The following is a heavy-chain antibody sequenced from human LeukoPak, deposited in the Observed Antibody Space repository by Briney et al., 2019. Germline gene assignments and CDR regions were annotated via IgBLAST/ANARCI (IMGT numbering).Heavy chain of an antibody. Sequence: ASVKVSCKVSGYTLTELSMHWVRQAPGKGLEWMGGFDPEDGETIYAQKFQGRVTMTEDTSTDTAYMELSSLRSEDTAVYYCATDAPYYYDSSCYSYGYVYWGQGTLVTVSS. CDR2: FDPEDGET. CDR3: ATDAPYYYDSSCYSYGYVY. J-gene: IGHJ4*02. D-gene: IGHD3-22*01. CDR1: GYTLTELS. V-gene: IGHV1-24*01.